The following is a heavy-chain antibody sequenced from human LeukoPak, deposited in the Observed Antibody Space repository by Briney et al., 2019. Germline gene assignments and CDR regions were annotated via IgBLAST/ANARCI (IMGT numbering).Heavy chain of an antibody. CDR3: ARDRGSGWYYWFDP. V-gene: IGHV4-34*01. D-gene: IGHD6-19*01. Sequence: PGGSLRLSCAASGFTFSSYAMSWVRQPPGKGLEWIGEINHSGSTNYNPSLKSRVTISVDTSKNQFSLKLSSVTAADTAVYYCARDRGSGWYYWFDPWGQGTLVTVSS. J-gene: IGHJ5*02. CDR2: INHSGST. CDR1: GFTFSSYA.